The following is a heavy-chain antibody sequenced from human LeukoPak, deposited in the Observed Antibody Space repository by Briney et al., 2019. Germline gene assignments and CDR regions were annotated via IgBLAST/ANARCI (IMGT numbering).Heavy chain of an antibody. Sequence: GGSLRLSCAASGFTFSSYEMMWLRQAPGKGREWVSYISSSGSTIYYADSVKGRFTISRDNAKNSLYLQMNSLRAEDTAVYYCASYYDSSGYHDIWGQGTMVTVSS. CDR1: GFTFSSYE. D-gene: IGHD3-22*01. J-gene: IGHJ3*02. CDR3: ASYYDSSGYHDI. V-gene: IGHV3-48*03. CDR2: ISSSGSTI.